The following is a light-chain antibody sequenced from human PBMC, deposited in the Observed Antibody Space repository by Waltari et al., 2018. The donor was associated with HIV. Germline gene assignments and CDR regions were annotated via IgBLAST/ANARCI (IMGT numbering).Light chain of an antibody. CDR1: ISTIGSNT. CDR2: RND. Sequence: QSVLTPPPPASGTPGQRVTISCSGSISTIGSNTVNWYQPLPGTAPKLLLYRNDQRPSGVPDRISASKSGTSASLGISGLQSEDEADYYCAAWDDSANGPVFGGGTKLSVL. V-gene: IGLV1-44*01. J-gene: IGLJ3*02. CDR3: AAWDDSANGPV.